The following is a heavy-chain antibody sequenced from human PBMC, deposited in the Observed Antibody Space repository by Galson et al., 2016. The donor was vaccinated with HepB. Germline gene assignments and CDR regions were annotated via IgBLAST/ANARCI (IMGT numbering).Heavy chain of an antibody. J-gene: IGHJ4*02. CDR2: ISPHSGNT. CDR3: ARDGRDYPGSYYPPFDN. D-gene: IGHD1-26*01. Sequence: SVKVSCKASGYTFISFGLSWVRQAPGQGLEWMGWISPHSGNTNYAQKFQGRVTMTTDTATSTAYMDLRSLTFDDTAVYFCARDGRDYPGSYYPPFDNWGQGTLVTVSS. V-gene: IGHV1-18*01. CDR1: GYTFISFG.